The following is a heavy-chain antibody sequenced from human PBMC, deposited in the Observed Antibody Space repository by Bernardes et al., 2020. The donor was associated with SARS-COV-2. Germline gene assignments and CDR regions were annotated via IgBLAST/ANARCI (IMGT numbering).Heavy chain of an antibody. J-gene: IGHJ4*02. D-gene: IGHD2-8*01. V-gene: IGHV3-11*01. CDR3: ARRSTIWDY. CDR2: ITSSGTTM. CDR1: GFTLSDYY. Sequence: GGSLRLSCAASGFTLSDYYMSWIRQAPGKGLEWVSYITSSGTTMYYVDSVKDRFTISRDNAKNSLYLQMNSLRADDTAVYYCARRSTIWDYWGQGTLVTVSS.